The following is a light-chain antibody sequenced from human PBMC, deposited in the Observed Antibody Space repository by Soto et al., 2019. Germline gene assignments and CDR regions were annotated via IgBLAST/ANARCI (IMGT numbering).Light chain of an antibody. CDR3: QQYNTNPWT. CDR2: DAA. V-gene: IGKV1-33*01. CDR1: QSIYIY. J-gene: IGKJ1*01. Sequence: DIQMTQSPSSLLASVGDRVTITCQASQSIYIYLNWFQRKPGRAPKLLIYDAAHLETGVPSRFSGSGSGTHFTLTISSLHPEDFGTYYCQQYNTNPWTFGQGTKVDIK.